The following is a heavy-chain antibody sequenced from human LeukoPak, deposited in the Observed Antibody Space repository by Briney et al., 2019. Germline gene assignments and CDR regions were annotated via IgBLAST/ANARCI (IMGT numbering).Heavy chain of an antibody. CDR1: EFTFSNYA. J-gene: IGHJ4*02. D-gene: IGHD3-10*01. V-gene: IGHV3-64D*06. CDR2: ISSNGGST. CDR3: ARGPQYYGSGSPDY. Sequence: GGSLRLSCVASEFTFSNYAMNWVRQAPGKGLEYVSAISSNGGSTYYADSVKGRFTISRDNSKNTLYLQMSSLRAEDTALYYCARGPQYYGSGSPDYWGQGTLVTVSS.